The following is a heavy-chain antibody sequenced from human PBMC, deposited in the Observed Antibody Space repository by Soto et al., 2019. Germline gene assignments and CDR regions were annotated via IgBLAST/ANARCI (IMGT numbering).Heavy chain of an antibody. CDR3: ARDQYMFDSSCHCYLPSHSGMDV. CDR1: GYTFTGYY. Sequence: ATVKVSCKASGYTFTGYYMHWVLQAPGQGLEWMGWINPNSGGTNYAQKFQGRVTMTRDTSISTAYMELSRLRSDDTAVYYCARDQYMFDSSCHCYLPSHSGMDVCGQRTTVT. CDR2: INPNSGGT. J-gene: IGHJ6*02. V-gene: IGHV1-2*02. D-gene: IGHD3-22*01.